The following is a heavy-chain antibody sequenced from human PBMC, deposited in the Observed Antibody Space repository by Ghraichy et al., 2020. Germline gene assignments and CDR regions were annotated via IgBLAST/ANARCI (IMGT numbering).Heavy chain of an antibody. J-gene: IGHJ4*02. CDR2: INSDGSST. V-gene: IGHV3-74*01. Sequence: SLRLSCAASGFTFSSYWMHWVRQAPGKGLVWVSRINSDGSSTSYADSVKGRFTISRDNAKNTLYLQMNSLKAEDTAVYYCARDGGGDYDDYWGQGTLVTVSS. CDR3: ARDGGGDYDDY. D-gene: IGHD3-3*01. CDR1: GFTFSSYW.